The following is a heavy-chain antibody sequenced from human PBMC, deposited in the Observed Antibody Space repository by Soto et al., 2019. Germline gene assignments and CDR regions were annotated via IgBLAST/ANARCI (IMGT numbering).Heavy chain of an antibody. CDR2: ISSSNDKI. V-gene: IGHV3-48*02. CDR1: GFTLNGYA. D-gene: IGHD3-16*01. CDR3: ARDRSFGVSWHYYFGY. Sequence: GGSLRLSCVASGFTLNGYAMNWVRLAPGKGPEWVSFISSSNDKIDYADNVKGRFTISRDNAQNSLFLQMNSLRDEDTAVFFCARDRSFGVSWHYYFGYWGQGTQVTVSS. J-gene: IGHJ4*02.